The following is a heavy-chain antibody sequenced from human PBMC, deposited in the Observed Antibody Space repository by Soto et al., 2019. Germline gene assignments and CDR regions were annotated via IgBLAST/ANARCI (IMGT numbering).Heavy chain of an antibody. CDR2: IYHGGST. J-gene: IGHJ5*02. D-gene: IGHD3-22*01. Sequence: SETLSLTCAVSGYSISSGYYWGWLRQPTGKGLEGIGSIYHGGSTYYNPTLNSRVTFSIDNTNNHLSLILNSVTAADTAVYYCARVGPWVPYYDDSSPYTFENWFDPWGRGTLVTVSS. CDR3: ARVGPWVPYYDDSSPYTFENWFDP. V-gene: IGHV4-38-2*01. CDR1: GYSISSGYY.